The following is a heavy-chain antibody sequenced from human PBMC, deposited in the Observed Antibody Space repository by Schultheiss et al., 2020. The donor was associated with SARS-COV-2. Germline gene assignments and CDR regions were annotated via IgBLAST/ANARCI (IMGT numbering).Heavy chain of an antibody. D-gene: IGHD3-3*01. J-gene: IGHJ4*02. CDR3: ARVGYYDFWSGYSSYYFDC. CDR1: GFTFSRYW. V-gene: IGHV3-74*01. Sequence: GESLKISCAASGFTFSRYWMHWVRQAPGKGLVWVSRISSDGSSTSYADSVEGRFTISRDNAKNSLYLQMNSLRDEDTAIYYCARVGYYDFWSGYSSYYFDCWGQGTLVTVSS. CDR2: ISSDGSST.